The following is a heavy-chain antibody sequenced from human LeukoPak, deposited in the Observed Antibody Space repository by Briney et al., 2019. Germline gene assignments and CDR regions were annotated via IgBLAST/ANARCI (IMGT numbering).Heavy chain of an antibody. CDR3: ARRIMYYDFWSGSYFDY. CDR1: GYTFTSYG. CDR2: ISGYNGNT. V-gene: IGHV1-18*01. Sequence: ASVKVSCKASGYTFTSYGISWVRLAPGQGLEWMGWISGYNGNTNYAQKFQGRVTMTTDTSTSTAYMELRSLRSDDTAVYYCARRIMYYDFWSGSYFDYWGQGTLLTVSS. J-gene: IGHJ4*02. D-gene: IGHD3-3*01.